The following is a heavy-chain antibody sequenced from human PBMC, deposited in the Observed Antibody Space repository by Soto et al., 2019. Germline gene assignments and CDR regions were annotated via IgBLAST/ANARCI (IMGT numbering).Heavy chain of an antibody. CDR1: GGSISSGGYY. J-gene: IGHJ3*02. CDR2: IYYSGST. D-gene: IGHD6-6*01. CDR3: ARELDGGDKDAFAI. V-gene: IGHV4-31*03. Sequence: SETLSLTCTVSGGSISSGGYYWSWILQHPGKGRGWIGYIYYSGSTYYNPSLKSRVTKSVATPKNQFSLKLSPVTAAGTAVNVCARELDGGDKDAFAIWGQGTMVTIS.